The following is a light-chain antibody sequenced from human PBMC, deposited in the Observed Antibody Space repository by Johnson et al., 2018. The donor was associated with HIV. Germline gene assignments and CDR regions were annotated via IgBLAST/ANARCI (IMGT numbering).Light chain of an antibody. J-gene: IGLJ1*01. CDR2: DNH. CDR1: RSNIGNND. V-gene: IGLV1-51*01. Sequence: QSVLTQPPSVSAAPGQKVTISCSGSRSNIGNNDVSWYQQLPGTAPKLLIYDNHKRPSGIPDRFSGSKSGTSATLGITGLQTGDEADYYCGTWDTSLSAGVFGTGTKVTVL. CDR3: GTWDTSLSAGV.